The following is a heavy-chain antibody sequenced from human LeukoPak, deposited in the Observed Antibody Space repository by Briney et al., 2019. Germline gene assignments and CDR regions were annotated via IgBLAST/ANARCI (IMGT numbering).Heavy chain of an antibody. V-gene: IGHV3-48*01. D-gene: IGHD3-3*01. CDR2: ISSSSGTR. J-gene: IGHJ6*03. CDR1: GLTFSSFS. CDR3: ARRSTIFGGYYYMDV. Sequence: PGGSLRLSCAASGLTFSSFSMNWVRQAPGKGLQWVSYISSSSGTRYYADSVQGRFTISRDNAKLYLQMNSLRAEDTAVYYCARRSTIFGGYYYMDVWGKGTKVTVSS.